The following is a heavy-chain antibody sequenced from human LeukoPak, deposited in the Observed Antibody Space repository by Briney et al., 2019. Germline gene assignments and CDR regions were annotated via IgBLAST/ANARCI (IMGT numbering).Heavy chain of an antibody. CDR3: AKGFDGDYAPDY. D-gene: IGHD4-17*01. J-gene: IGHJ4*02. V-gene: IGHV3-23*01. Sequence: GGSLRLSCAASGFTFSSYSMNWVRQAPGKGLEWVSAISGSGGSTYYADSVKGRFTISRDNSKNTLYLQMNSLRAGDTAVYYCAKGFDGDYAPDYWGEGTLVTVCS. CDR1: GFTFSSYS. CDR2: ISGSGGST.